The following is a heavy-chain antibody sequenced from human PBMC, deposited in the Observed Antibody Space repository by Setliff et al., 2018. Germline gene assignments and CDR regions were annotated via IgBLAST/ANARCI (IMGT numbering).Heavy chain of an antibody. D-gene: IGHD2-21*02. J-gene: IGHJ4*02. V-gene: IGHV4-34*01. CDR2: INHSGST. Sequence: SETLSLTCAVYGGSFSGYYWSWIRQPPGKGLEWIGEINHSGSTNYNPSLKSRVTISVDTSKNQFSLKLSSVTAADTAVYYCARSPYVVVTAIPFDYWGQGTLVTVPS. CDR3: ARSPYVVVTAIPFDY. CDR1: GGSFSGYY.